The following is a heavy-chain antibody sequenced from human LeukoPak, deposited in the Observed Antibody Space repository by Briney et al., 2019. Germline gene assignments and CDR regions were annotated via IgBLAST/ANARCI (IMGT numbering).Heavy chain of an antibody. CDR3: VRGDYGDYTLFDY. CDR1: GFTVSSNY. V-gene: IGHV3-53*01. J-gene: IGHJ4*02. D-gene: IGHD4-17*01. CDR2: IYSGGST. Sequence: GGSLSPSSAASGFTVSSNYMSWVRRAPGKGLEWVSVIYSGGSTYYADSVKGRFTISRDNSKNTLYLQMNSLRAEDTAVYYCVRGDYGDYTLFDYWGQGTLVTVSS.